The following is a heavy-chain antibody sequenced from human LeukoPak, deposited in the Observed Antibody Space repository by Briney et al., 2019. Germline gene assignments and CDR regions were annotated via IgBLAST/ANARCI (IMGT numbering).Heavy chain of an antibody. Sequence: GGSLRLSCAASGFTFSSYAMSWVRQAPGKGLEWASAISGSGGSTYYADSVKGRFTISRDNSKNTLYLQMNSLRAEDTAVYYCAKGIAAAGNRGRFDPWGQGTLVTVSS. D-gene: IGHD6-13*01. CDR3: AKGIAAAGNRGRFDP. CDR2: ISGSGGST. CDR1: GFTFSSYA. V-gene: IGHV3-23*01. J-gene: IGHJ5*02.